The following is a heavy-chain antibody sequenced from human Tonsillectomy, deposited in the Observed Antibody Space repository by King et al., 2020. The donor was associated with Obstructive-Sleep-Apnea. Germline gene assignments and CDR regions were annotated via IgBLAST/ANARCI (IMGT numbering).Heavy chain of an antibody. J-gene: IGHJ4*02. V-gene: IGHV3-30-3*01. CDR3: ARYGSGSSNVPVDY. CDR1: GFTFSSYA. Sequence: VQLVESGGGVVQPGRSLRLSCAASGFTFSSYALHWVRQAPGKGLEWVAVISYDGSNKYYADSVKGRFTISRDNSKNTLYLQMNSLRAEDTAVYYFARYGSGSSNVPVDYWGQGTLVTVSS. CDR2: ISYDGSNK. D-gene: IGHD3-10*01.